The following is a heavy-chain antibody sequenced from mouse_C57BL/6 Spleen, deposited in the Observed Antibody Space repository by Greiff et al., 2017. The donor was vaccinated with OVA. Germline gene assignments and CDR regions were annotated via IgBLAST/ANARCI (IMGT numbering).Heavy chain of an antibody. Sequence: EVMLVESGGDLVKPGGSLKLSCAASGFTFSSYGMSWVRQTPDKRLEWVATISSGGSYTYYPDSVKGRFTISRDNAKNTLYLQMSSLKSEDTAMYYCARRDDGYFDVWGTGTTVTVSS. CDR2: ISSGGSYT. J-gene: IGHJ1*03. CDR1: GFTFSSYG. D-gene: IGHD2-3*01. CDR3: ARRDDGYFDV. V-gene: IGHV5-6*02.